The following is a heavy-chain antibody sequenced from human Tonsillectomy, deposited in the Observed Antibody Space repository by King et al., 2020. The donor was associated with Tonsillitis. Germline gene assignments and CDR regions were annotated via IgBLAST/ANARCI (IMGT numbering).Heavy chain of an antibody. CDR2: LSYDGINK. V-gene: IGHV3-33*05. D-gene: IGHD6-19*01. CDR1: GFTFSSYG. J-gene: IGHJ4*02. Sequence: VQLVESGGGVVQPGGSLKLSCAASGFTFSSYGMHWVRQAPGKGLEWVAFLSYDGINKYYADSVKGRFTISRDNSKNTLYLQMNSLRAEDTAVYYCARDPSSGWYFDFWGQGTLVTVSS. CDR3: ARDPSSGWYFDF.